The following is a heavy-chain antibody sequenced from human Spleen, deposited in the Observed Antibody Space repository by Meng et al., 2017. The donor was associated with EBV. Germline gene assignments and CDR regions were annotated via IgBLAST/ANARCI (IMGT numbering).Heavy chain of an antibody. J-gene: IGHJ4*02. CDR3: ARGDDYRYAY. Sequence: HVRLQQWGVGLLKPSETLSLPCAGDGGSFSDYYWGWIRQPPGKGLEWIGEIDHRGSPNYNPSLMSRVTISLDTSRNHFSLELTSVTDADTAVYYCARGDDYRYAYWGQGTLVTVSS. CDR2: IDHRGSP. D-gene: IGHD3-16*01. V-gene: IGHV4-34*01. CDR1: GGSFSDYY.